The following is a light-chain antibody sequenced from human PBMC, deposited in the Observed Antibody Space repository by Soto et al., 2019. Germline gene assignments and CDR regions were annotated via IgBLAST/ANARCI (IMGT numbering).Light chain of an antibody. CDR2: AAT. J-gene: IGKJ1*01. CDR3: QQGYNTFWT. Sequence: DRQMTQSPSSLSAFVGDSVTVACRASQPIGTSLHWYEQKSGKAPKVLISAATKLQSGVPSRFSGSGSGTDFTLTISNLQPEDSETYYCQQGYNTFWTFGRGTKVDIK. CDR1: QPIGTS. V-gene: IGKV1-39*01.